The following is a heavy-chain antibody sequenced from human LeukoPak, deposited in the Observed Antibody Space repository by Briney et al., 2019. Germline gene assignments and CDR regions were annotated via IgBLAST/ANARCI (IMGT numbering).Heavy chain of an antibody. CDR3: ARVQKGQWFNRHYYMDV. CDR2: IYGDGTT. D-gene: IGHD3-22*01. CDR1: GFIVSGND. Sequence: PGGSLRLSCAASGFIVSGNDMNWVRQAPGKGLEWVSSIYGDGTTNYADSVRGRFTISRGSSRTAMYLQMNNLRVEDTAMYYCARVQKGQWFNRHYYMDVWGKGTTVTISS. V-gene: IGHV3-53*01. J-gene: IGHJ6*03.